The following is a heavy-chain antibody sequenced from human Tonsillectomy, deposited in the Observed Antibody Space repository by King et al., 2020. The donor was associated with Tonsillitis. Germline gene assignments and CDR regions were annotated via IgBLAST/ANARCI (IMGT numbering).Heavy chain of an antibody. CDR2: ISYDGSNK. Sequence: VQLVESGGGVVQPGRSLRLSCAASGFTFSTYGMHWVRQAPGKGLEWVAIISYDGSNKYYADSVKGRFTISRDNSKNTLYLQMNSLRAEDTAVYYCAKDQVGHSGYDYFYYYAMDVWGQGTTVTVSS. CDR1: GFTFSTYG. J-gene: IGHJ6*02. V-gene: IGHV3-30*18. CDR3: AKDQVGHSGYDYFYYYAMDV. D-gene: IGHD5-12*01.